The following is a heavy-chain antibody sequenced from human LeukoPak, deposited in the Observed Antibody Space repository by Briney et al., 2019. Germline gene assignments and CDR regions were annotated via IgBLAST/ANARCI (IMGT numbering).Heavy chain of an antibody. Sequence: SETLSLTCAVYGGSFGGYYWSWLRQPPGKGLEWIGEINCSGSTKFNPSLKSRVTISVDTSKNQFSLKLSSVTAADTAVYYCAREGYGDFRPYGMDVWGLGTTVTVSS. CDR1: GGSFGGYY. CDR3: AREGYGDFRPYGMDV. V-gene: IGHV4-34*01. D-gene: IGHD4-17*01. CDR2: INCSGST. J-gene: IGHJ6*02.